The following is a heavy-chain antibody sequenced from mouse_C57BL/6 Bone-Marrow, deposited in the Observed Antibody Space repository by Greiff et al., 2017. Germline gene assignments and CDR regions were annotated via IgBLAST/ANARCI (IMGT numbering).Heavy chain of an antibody. CDR2: LNPGSGGT. Sequence: QVQLQQSGAELVRPGTSVKVSCKASGYAFTNYLIEWVKQRPGQGLEWIGVLNPGSGGTNYNEKFKGKATLTADKSSSTAYMQLSSLTSEDSAVYCCARGGFDYWGQGTTLTVSS. CDR1: GYAFTNYL. CDR3: ARGGFDY. J-gene: IGHJ2*01. V-gene: IGHV1-54*01.